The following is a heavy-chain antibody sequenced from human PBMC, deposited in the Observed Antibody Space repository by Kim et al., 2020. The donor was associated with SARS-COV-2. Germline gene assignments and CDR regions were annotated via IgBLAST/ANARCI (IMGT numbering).Heavy chain of an antibody. D-gene: IGHD1-26*01. J-gene: IGHJ6*02. V-gene: IGHV3-30-3*01. CDR1: GFTFSSYA. Sequence: GGSLRLSCGASGFTFSSYAMHWVRQAPGKGLEWVAVISYDGSNKYYADSVKGRFTISRDNSKNTLYLQMNSLRAEDTAVYYCARTFSGSYYYGMDVWGQGTTVTVSS. CDR2: ISYDGSNK. CDR3: ARTFSGSYYYGMDV.